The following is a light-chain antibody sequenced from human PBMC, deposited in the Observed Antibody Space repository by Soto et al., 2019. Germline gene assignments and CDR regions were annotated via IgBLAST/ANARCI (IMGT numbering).Light chain of an antibody. CDR1: QSISRY. Sequence: EIQMTQSPSALSASVGDRVTITCRASQSISRYLNWYQQKPGKAPEPLIYAASSLQSGVPSRFSGSGSGTDFTLTISSLQPEDSATYYCQQSYNTLFTFGPGTKVEIK. CDR3: QQSYNTLFT. V-gene: IGKV1-39*01. CDR2: AAS. J-gene: IGKJ3*01.